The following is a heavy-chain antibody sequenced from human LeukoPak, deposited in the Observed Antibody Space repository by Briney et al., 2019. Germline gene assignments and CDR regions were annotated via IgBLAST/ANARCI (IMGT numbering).Heavy chain of an antibody. CDR1: GFTFTTYW. CDR2: INQDGSEK. V-gene: IGHV3-7*01. J-gene: IGHJ3*01. CDR3: ARGFDGANAFDL. Sequence: PGGSLSLSCAASGFTFTTYWMNWVRQAPGKGLEWVANINQDGSEKYYVDSVKGRFTVSRDNAKDSLYLHMNSLRAEDTAVDYCARGFDGANAFDLWGQGTMVTVSS.